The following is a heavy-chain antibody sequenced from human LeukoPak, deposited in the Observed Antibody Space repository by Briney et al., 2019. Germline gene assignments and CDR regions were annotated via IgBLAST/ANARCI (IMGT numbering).Heavy chain of an antibody. D-gene: IGHD3-3*01. CDR3: ARGFTYYDFWSGYHDY. V-gene: IGHV1-8*01. CDR1: GYTFTSYD. J-gene: IGHJ4*02. CDR2: MNPNSGNT. Sequence: AASVKVSCKASGYTFTSYDINGVRQATGQGLEWMGWMNPNSGNTGYAQKFQGRVTMTRNTSISTAYMELSSLRSEDTAVYYCARGFTYYDFWSGYHDYWGQGTLVTVSS.